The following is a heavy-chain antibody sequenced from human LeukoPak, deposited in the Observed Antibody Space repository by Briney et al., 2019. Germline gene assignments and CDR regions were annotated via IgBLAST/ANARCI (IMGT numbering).Heavy chain of an antibody. V-gene: IGHV4-39*07. CDR3: ARANTAMFLYFDY. CDR2: IYYSGST. Sequence: SETLSLTCTVSGGSISSSSYYWGWIRQPPGKGLEWIGSIYYSGSTYYNPSLKSRVTISLDTSKNQFSLKLSSVTAADTAVYYCARANTAMFLYFDYWGQGTLVTVSS. CDR1: GGSISSSSYY. D-gene: IGHD5-18*01. J-gene: IGHJ4*02.